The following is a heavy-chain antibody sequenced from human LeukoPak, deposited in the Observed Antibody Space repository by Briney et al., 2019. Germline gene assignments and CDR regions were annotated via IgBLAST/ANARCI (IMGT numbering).Heavy chain of an antibody. J-gene: IGHJ5*02. CDR3: ARGTNWANWFDP. D-gene: IGHD7-27*01. Sequence: PSETLCLTCTISGGSISTYYWSWIRQPPGKRLEGIGYISYSGQTNYNPSLQSRVTISLDTSTIQFSLNMTSVTAADTAVYYCARGTNWANWFDPWGQGTLVTVSS. V-gene: IGHV4-59*01. CDR1: GGSISTYY. CDR2: ISYSGQT.